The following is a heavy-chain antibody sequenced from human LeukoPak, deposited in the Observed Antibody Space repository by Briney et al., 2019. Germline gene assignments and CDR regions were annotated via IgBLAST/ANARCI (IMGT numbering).Heavy chain of an antibody. D-gene: IGHD3-22*01. CDR2: INHSGST. J-gene: IGHJ5*02. CDR1: SGSFSGYY. CDR3: ARGLRRYYYDSSGYSPRFDP. Sequence: SETLSLTCAVYSGSFSGYYWSWIRQPPGKGLEWIGEINHSGSTNYNPSLKSRVTISVDTSKNQFSLKLSSVTAADTAVYYCARGLRRYYYDSSGYSPRFDPWGQGTLVTVSS. V-gene: IGHV4-34*01.